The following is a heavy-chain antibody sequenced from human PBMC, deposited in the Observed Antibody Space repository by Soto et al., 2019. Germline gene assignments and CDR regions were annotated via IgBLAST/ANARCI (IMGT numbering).Heavy chain of an antibody. D-gene: IGHD3-3*01. J-gene: IGHJ6*02. CDR1: GGTFSSYA. CDR2: IIPIFGTA. CDR3: AITWSGLYYYGMDV. V-gene: IGHV1-69*13. Sequence: SVKVSCKASGGTFSSYAISWVRQAPGQGLEWMGGIIPIFGTANYAQKFQGRVTITADESTSTAYMELSSLRSEDTAVYYCAITWSGLYYYGMDVWGQGTTVTVSS.